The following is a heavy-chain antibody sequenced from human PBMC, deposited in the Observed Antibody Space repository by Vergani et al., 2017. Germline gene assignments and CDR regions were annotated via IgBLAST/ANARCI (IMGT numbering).Heavy chain of an antibody. Sequence: EVQLLESGGDLVQPGVSLRLSCAASGFTFILHAMSWVRQAPGKGLEWVSTLSASDRRTHYADSVRGRVTISRDNSKNTVYLQMDDLRAEDTAVYYCAKDLSVVEAADDFRGQGTLVTVSS. D-gene: IGHD6-13*01. J-gene: IGHJ4*02. V-gene: IGHV3-23*01. CDR3: AKDLSVVEAADDF. CDR2: LSASDRRT. CDR1: GFTFILHA.